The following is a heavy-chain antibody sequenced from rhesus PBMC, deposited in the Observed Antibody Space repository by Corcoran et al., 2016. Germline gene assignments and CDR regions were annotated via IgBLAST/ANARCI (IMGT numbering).Heavy chain of an antibody. D-gene: IGHD1-7*02. J-gene: IGHJ4*01. CDR3: ARGGSITGTSDY. V-gene: IGHV4-165*01. Sequence: QLQLQESGPGLVEPSETLSLPCAVSGGSISGYYWSWILQPPGKGLAWIGYIYGSSGSTYYNPSLKSRVTISTDTSKNQFSLKLSSVTAADTAVYYCARGGSITGTSDYWGQGVLVTVSS. CDR2: IYGSSGST. CDR1: GGSISGYY.